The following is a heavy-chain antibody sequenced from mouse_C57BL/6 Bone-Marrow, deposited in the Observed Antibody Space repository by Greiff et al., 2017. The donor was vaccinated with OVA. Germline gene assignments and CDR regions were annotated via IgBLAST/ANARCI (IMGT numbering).Heavy chain of an antibody. V-gene: IGHV3-6*01. J-gene: IGHJ3*01. CDR1: GYSITSCYY. CDR3: AIDPRWFAY. CDR2: ISYDGSN. Sequence: DVKLQESGPGLVKPSQSLSLTCSVTGYSITSCYYWNLIRQFPGNQLEWMGYISYDGSNNYNPSLKNRISITRDTSKNQFFLKLNSVTTEDTATYYCAIDPRWFAYWGQGTLVTVSA.